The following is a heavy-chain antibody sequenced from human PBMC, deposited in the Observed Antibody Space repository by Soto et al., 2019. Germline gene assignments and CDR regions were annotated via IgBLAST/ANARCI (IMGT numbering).Heavy chain of an antibody. J-gene: IGHJ5*02. CDR1: GYTFTSHA. CDR3: ARDGIAAAGTSWLDP. CDR2: INAGNGNT. Sequence: ASVKVSCKASGYTFTSHAMHWVRQAPGQRLEWMGWINAGNGNTKYSQKFQGRVTITTDTSASTAYMELSSLRSEDTAVYYCARDGIAAAGTSWLDPWGQGTLVTVSS. V-gene: IGHV1-3*01. D-gene: IGHD6-13*01.